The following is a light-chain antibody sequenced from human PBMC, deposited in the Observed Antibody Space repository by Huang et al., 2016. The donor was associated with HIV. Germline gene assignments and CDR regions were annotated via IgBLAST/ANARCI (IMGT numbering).Light chain of an antibody. J-gene: IGKJ4*01. CDR1: QDIGNY. V-gene: IGKV1-33*01. Sequence: DIQMTQSPSSLSASVGDRVTITCQASQDIGNYLNWYQQKPGKAPRLLIYDGSHLETGVPSRFSGSGSGTHFILTISSLQPEDTAAYYCQQNANIPPLTFGGGTRVEIK. CDR2: DGS. CDR3: QQNANIPPLT.